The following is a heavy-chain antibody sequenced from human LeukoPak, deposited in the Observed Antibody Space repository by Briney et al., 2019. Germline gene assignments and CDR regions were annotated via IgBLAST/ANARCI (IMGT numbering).Heavy chain of an antibody. Sequence: ARSLRLSCAASGFTFSSYGMHWVRQAPGKGLEWVAVISYDGSNKYYADSVKGRFTISRDNSKNTLYLQMNSLRAEDTAVYYCAKDKLDYWGQGTLVTVSS. CDR3: AKDKLDY. V-gene: IGHV3-30*18. CDR2: ISYDGSNK. J-gene: IGHJ4*02. CDR1: GFTFSSYG.